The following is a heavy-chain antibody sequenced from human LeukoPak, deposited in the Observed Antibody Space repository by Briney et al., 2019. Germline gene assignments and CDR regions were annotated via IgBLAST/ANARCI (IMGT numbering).Heavy chain of an antibody. D-gene: IGHD3-10*01. J-gene: IGHJ5*01. CDR1: GVTFSSHS. Sequence: GGSLRLSCAASGVTFSSHSMHWVRQAPGKGLVWVSGISNDGTSTTYADSVKGRFTTSRDNAKNTLYLQMHSLRAEDTAVYSCARGWFGPDSCGQGTLVTVSS. CDR3: ARGWFGPDS. CDR2: ISNDGTST. V-gene: IGHV3-74*01.